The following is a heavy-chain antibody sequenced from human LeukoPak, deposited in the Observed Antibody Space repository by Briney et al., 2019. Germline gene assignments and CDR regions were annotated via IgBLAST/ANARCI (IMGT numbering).Heavy chain of an antibody. J-gene: IGHJ4*02. V-gene: IGHV3-53*01. D-gene: IGHD4-17*01. CDR2: IYSGGST. Sequence: PGGSLRLSCAASGFTVSSNYMSWVRQAPGKGLDWVSVIYSGGSTYYADSVKGRFTISRDNAKNTLYLQMNSLRAEDTAVYYCARVSEDGVPGGYWGQGTLVTVSS. CDR1: GFTVSSNY. CDR3: ARVSEDGVPGGY.